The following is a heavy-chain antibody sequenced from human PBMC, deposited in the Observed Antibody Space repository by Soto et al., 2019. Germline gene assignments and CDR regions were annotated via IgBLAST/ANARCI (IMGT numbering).Heavy chain of an antibody. D-gene: IGHD1-1*01. CDR1: GYAFTTYV. Sequence: QVHLVQSGAEVKKPGASVKVSCKGSGYAFTTYVITWVRQAPGQGLAWMGWISAHNGNTHYAQKLQGRVTVTRDTSTSTAYTELRSLISDDTAVYYCERGRYGDYWGQGALVTVSS. CDR2: ISAHNGNT. J-gene: IGHJ4*02. V-gene: IGHV1-18*01. CDR3: ERGRYGDY.